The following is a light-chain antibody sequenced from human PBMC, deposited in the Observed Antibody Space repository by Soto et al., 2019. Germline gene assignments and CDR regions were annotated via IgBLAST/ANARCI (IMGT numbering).Light chain of an antibody. V-gene: IGLV2-11*01. CDR1: SSDVGGYNY. CDR3: CSYAGSYTYV. Sequence: QSALTQPRSVSGSPGQSVAISCTGTSSDVGGYNYVSWYQQHPDKAPKLIIYDVNKRPSGVPDRFSGSKSGNTASLTISGLQAEDESDYYCCSYAGSYTYVFGTGTKLTVL. J-gene: IGLJ1*01. CDR2: DVN.